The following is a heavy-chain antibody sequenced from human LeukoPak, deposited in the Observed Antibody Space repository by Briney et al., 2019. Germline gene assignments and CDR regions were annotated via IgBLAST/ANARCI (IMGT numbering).Heavy chain of an antibody. CDR2: VRCDGGNN. D-gene: IGHD6-13*01. CDR3: ARDGTDQGLDV. J-gene: IGHJ6*02. CDR1: GFTFSSYV. Sequence: AASGFTFSSYVIPWVRRAPGKGLEWVAFVRCDGGNNYYADSVKGRFTISRDNSKNTLYLQMNSLRAEDTAVYYCARDGTDQGLDVWGQGTTVTVSS. V-gene: IGHV3-30*02.